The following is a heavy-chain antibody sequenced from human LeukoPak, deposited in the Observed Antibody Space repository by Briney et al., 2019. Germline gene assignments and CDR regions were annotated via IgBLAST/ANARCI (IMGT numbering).Heavy chain of an antibody. Sequence: ASVEVSCKVSGYTLTELSMHWVRQAPGKGLEWMGGFDPEDGETIYAQKFQGRVTMTEDTSTDTAYMELSSLRSEDTAVYYCTRYYGSGSLWYMDVWGKGTTVTVSS. V-gene: IGHV1-24*01. J-gene: IGHJ6*03. CDR3: TRYYGSGSLWYMDV. D-gene: IGHD3-10*01. CDR2: FDPEDGET. CDR1: GYTLTELS.